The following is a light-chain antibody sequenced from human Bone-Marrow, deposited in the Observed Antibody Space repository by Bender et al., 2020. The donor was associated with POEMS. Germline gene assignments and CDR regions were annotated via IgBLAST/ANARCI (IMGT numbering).Light chain of an antibody. CDR3: SSYRSSSVV. V-gene: IGLV2-14*03. CDR1: SSDVGGYNH. CDR2: DVY. Sequence: QSALTQPPSASGSPGQSVTISCTGTSSDVGGYNHVSWYQQHPAKVPKLVIYDVYNRPSGVSNRFSGSKSGNTASLTISGLQAEDEADYYCSSYRSSSVVFGGGTKLTVL. J-gene: IGLJ3*02.